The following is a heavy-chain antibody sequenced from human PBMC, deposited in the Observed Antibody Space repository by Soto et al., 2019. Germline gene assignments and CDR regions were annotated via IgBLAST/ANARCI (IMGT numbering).Heavy chain of an antibody. J-gene: IGHJ6*02. CDR1: GGSISGYY. Sequence: TSETLSLTCTVSGGSISGYYWSWIRQPPGKGLEWIGNVYYSGGAKYNPSVKIRVSISVDTSKNQFSLNLSSVTAADTAVYYCTRDGDGRMTTNPYYYYGMDVWGPGITVTVSS. D-gene: IGHD2-21*02. CDR2: VYYSGGA. CDR3: TRDGDGRMTTNPYYYYGMDV. V-gene: IGHV4-59*01.